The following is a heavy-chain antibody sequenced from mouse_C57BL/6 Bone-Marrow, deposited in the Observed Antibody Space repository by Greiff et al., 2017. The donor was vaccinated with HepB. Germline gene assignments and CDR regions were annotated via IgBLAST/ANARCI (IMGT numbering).Heavy chain of an antibody. Sequence: EVHLVESGGGLVQPGGSLKLSCAASGFTFSDYYMYWVRQTPEKRLEWVAYISNGGGSTYYPDTVKGRFTISRDNAKNTLYLQMSRLKSEDTAMYYCARQKDYGSSYAMDYWGQGTSVTVSS. V-gene: IGHV5-12*01. CDR3: ARQKDYGSSYAMDY. CDR2: ISNGGGST. CDR1: GFTFSDYY. J-gene: IGHJ4*01. D-gene: IGHD1-1*01.